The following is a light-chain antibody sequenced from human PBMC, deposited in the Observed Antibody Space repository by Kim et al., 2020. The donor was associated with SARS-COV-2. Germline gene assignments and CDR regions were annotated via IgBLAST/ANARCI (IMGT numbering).Light chain of an antibody. CDR3: QQYGSSPT. V-gene: IGKV3-20*01. CDR2: GTS. J-gene: IGKJ4*01. Sequence: LSPGERATLSCRASQSVSSSSLAWYQQKPGQAPRLLTYGTSTRATGIPDRFSGSGSGTDFTLTISRLEPEDFAVYFCQQYGSSPTFGGGTKVDIK. CDR1: QSVSSSS.